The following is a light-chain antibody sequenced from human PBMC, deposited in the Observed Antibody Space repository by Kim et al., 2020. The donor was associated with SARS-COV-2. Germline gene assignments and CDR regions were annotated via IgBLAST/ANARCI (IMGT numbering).Light chain of an antibody. J-gene: IGLJ3*02. CDR2: DVS. CDR1: SSDVGGYNY. CDR3: SSYTSSSRV. Sequence: QSALTQPASVSGSPGQSITISCTGTSSDVGGYNYVSWYQQHPGKAPKLMIYDVSKRPSGVSNRFSGSNSGTTASLTISGLQAEDEADYYCSSYTSSSRVFGGGTKLTVL. V-gene: IGLV2-14*01.